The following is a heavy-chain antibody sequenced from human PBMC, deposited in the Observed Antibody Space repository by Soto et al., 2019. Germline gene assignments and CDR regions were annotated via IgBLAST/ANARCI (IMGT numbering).Heavy chain of an antibody. Sequence: PGGSLRLSCAVSGFTFSSYWMSWVRQAPGKGLEWVASIKQDGSEKYYVDSVKGRFTISGDTAKNSLYLQMNSLRAEDTAMYYCARGPFWGQGTLVTAPQ. J-gene: IGHJ4*02. CDR3: ARGPF. CDR2: IKQDGSEK. V-gene: IGHV3-7*01. CDR1: GFTFSSYW.